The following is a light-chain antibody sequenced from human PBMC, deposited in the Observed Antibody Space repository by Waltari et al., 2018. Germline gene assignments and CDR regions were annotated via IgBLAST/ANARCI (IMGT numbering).Light chain of an antibody. CDR2: WAS. CDR3: QQYYTSPCT. V-gene: IGKV4-1*01. Sequence: LYRSNNKNNLAWYQQKPGQPPKLLIYWASTRESGVPDRFSGSGSGTDFTLTISSLQSEAVAVYYCQQYYTSPCTFGPGTKVDIK. CDR1: LYRSNNKNN. J-gene: IGKJ3*01.